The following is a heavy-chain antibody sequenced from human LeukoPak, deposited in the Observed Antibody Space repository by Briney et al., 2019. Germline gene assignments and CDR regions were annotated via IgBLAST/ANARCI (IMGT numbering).Heavy chain of an antibody. D-gene: IGHD3-10*01. CDR3: ARGGSGKDY. Sequence: ASVKVSCKASDYTFTNYGISWVRQAPGQGLEWMGWISAYNGNTKYAQKLQGRVTMTRDTSTSTVYMELSSLRSEDTAVYYCARGGSGKDYWGQGTLVTVSS. CDR2: ISAYNGNT. CDR1: DYTFTNYG. J-gene: IGHJ4*02. V-gene: IGHV1-18*01.